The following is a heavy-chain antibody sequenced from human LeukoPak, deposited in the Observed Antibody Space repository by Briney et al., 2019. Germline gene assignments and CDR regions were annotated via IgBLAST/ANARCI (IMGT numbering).Heavy chain of an antibody. CDR3: AKYGDSWYFDL. CDR2: IYYSGST. CDR1: GGSISSGGYY. Sequence: SETLSLTCTVSGGSISSGGYYWSWIRQHPGKGLEWIGYIYYSGSTYYNPSLKSRVTISVDTSKNQFSLKLSSVTAADTAVYYCAKYGDSWYFDLWGRGTLVTVSS. D-gene: IGHD4-17*01. V-gene: IGHV4-31*03. J-gene: IGHJ2*01.